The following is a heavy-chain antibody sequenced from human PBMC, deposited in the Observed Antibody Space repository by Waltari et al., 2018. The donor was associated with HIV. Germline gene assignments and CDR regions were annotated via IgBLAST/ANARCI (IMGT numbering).Heavy chain of an antibody. V-gene: IGHV3-48*03. D-gene: IGHD3-10*01. J-gene: IGHJ3*02. CDR2: ISSSGSTI. CDR3: ARAFMIRGTGAFDI. CDR1: GFTFSSYE. Sequence: EVQVVESGGGLVQPGGSLRLSCAASGFTFSSYEMNWVRQAPGKGLEWVSYISSSGSTIYFADSVKGRFTMSRDNAKNSLYLRMNGLRAEDTAVYYCARAFMIRGTGAFDIWGQGTMVTVSS.